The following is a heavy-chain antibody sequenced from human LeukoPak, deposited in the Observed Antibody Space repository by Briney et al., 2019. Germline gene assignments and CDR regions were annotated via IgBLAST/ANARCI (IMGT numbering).Heavy chain of an antibody. V-gene: IGHV1-46*01. D-gene: IGHD1-26*01. Sequence: ASVKVSCKASGYTFTSYYIHWVRQAPGQGPEWMGIINPSGGSTSYAQKFQGRVTMTRDTSTSTVYMELSSLRSEDTAVYYCAREGLVGASSIWGQGTLVTVSS. CDR3: AREGLVGASSI. CDR1: GYTFTSYY. CDR2: INPSGGST. J-gene: IGHJ4*02.